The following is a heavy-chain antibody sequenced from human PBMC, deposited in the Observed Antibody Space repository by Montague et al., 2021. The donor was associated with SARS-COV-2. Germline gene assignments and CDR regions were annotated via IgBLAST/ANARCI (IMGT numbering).Heavy chain of an antibody. Sequence: SETLSLTCTVSGGSITSSAYYWSWIRQSPGKGLEWIRTIYYSGNTYSNPSLKSRVTISIDTSKSQFSLKINSVTAADTAVYFCASLGSPAYCGGDCYLRGYGMDVWGQGTRVTVSS. CDR2: IYYSGNT. J-gene: IGHJ6*02. CDR1: GGSITSSAYY. D-gene: IGHD2-21*02. CDR3: ASLGSPAYCGGDCYLRGYGMDV. V-gene: IGHV4-39*01.